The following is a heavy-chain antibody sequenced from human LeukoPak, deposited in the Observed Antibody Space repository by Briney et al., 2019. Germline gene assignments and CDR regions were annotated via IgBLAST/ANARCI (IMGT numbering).Heavy chain of an antibody. J-gene: IGHJ5*02. D-gene: IGHD2-2*01. CDR1: GGSISSGDYY. CDR2: IYYSGST. V-gene: IGHV4-30-4*01. Sequence: SETLSLTCTVSGGSISSGDYYWSWIRQPPGKGLEWIGYIYYSGSTYYNPSLKSRVTISVDTSKNQFSLKLSSVTAADTAVYYCARATKRGWFDPWGQGTLVTVSS. CDR3: ARATKRGWFDP.